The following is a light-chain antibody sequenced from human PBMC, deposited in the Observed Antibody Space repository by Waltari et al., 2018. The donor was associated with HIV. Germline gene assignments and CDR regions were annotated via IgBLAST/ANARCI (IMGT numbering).Light chain of an antibody. CDR1: SLRSYY. J-gene: IGLJ1*01. CDR3: NSRDSSGNHYV. Sequence: SSELTQDPAVSVPLGQTVRIKCQGDSLRSYYASWYQQKPGQAPVLVIYGKNNRPSGIPDRFSGSSSGNTASLTITGAQAEDEADYYCNSRDSSGNHYVFGTGTKVTVL. V-gene: IGLV3-19*01. CDR2: GKN.